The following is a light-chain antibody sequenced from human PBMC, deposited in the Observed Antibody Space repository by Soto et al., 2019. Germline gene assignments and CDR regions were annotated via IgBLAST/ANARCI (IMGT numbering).Light chain of an antibody. V-gene: IGKV1D-12*01. Sequence: DIQMTQSPSSVSASVGDRVTITCRASQGVSTWLAWYQQKPGKAPNLLIYTASSLQSGVPSRFSGSRSGTDFTLTISSLEPEDFATYYCQQPTAVPLTFGGGTKVEI. CDR3: QQPTAVPLT. CDR1: QGVSTW. J-gene: IGKJ4*01. CDR2: TAS.